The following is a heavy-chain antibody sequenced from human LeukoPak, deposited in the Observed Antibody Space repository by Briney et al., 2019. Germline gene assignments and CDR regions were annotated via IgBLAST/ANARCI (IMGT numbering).Heavy chain of an antibody. CDR1: GYSFTNFW. Sequence: GESLKISCKGSGYSFTNFWIGWVRQMPGKGLEWVGIIYPGDSDTRYNPSFQGQVTISADKSISTAYLQWSSLKASDTAMYYCARQGGVALLDYWGQGTLVTVSS. J-gene: IGHJ4*02. V-gene: IGHV5-51*01. CDR3: ARQGGVALLDY. D-gene: IGHD3-3*01. CDR2: IYPGDSDT.